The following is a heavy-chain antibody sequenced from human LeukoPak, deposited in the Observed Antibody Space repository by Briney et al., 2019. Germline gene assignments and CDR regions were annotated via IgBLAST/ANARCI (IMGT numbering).Heavy chain of an antibody. CDR3: ARALYHTFDY. CDR1: GGTFSNYA. D-gene: IGHD2-2*01. V-gene: IGHV1-18*01. J-gene: IGHJ4*02. CDR2: ISAYNGNT. Sequence: ASVKVSCKASGGTFSNYAISWVRQAPGQGLEWMGWISAYNGNTDYAQKLQDRVTMTTDTSTSTAYMELRSLKSDDTVVYYCARALYHTFDYWGQGTLVTVSS.